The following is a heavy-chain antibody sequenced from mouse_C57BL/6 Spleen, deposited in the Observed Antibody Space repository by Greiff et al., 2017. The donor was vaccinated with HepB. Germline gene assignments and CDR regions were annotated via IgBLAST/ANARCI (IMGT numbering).Heavy chain of an antibody. CDR1: GYSFTGYY. CDR2: INPSTGGT. V-gene: IGHV1-42*01. Sequence: EVQLVESGPELVKPGASVKISCKASGYSFTGYYMNWVKQSPEKSLEWIGEINPSTGGTTYNQKFKAKATLTVDKSSSTAYMQLKSLTSEDSAVYYCARGGRPYFDYWGQGTTLTVSS. CDR3: ARGGRPYFDY. J-gene: IGHJ2*01.